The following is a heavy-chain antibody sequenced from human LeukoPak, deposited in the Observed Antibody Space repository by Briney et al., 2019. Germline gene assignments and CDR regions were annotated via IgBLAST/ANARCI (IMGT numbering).Heavy chain of an antibody. D-gene: IGHD3-22*01. CDR1: GFSINSVYS. Sequence: PSETLSLTCTAFGFSINSVYSRGWLRQPPGKGLEWIGSIYHNGNTCYNSSLKSRFTISVHTSENQFSLKLSSVTAADTAVYYCASYKTYYDSSGNPFDYWGQGTLVTVSS. CDR3: ASYKTYYDSSGNPFDY. CDR2: IYHNGNT. V-gene: IGHV4-38-2*02. J-gene: IGHJ4*02.